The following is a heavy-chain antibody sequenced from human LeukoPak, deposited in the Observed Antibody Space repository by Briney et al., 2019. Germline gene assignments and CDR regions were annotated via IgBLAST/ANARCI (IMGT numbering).Heavy chain of an antibody. CDR2: IIPIFGTA. Sequence: SVKVSCMASGGTFSSYAISWVRQAPGQGLEWMGGIIPIFGTANYAQKLQGRVTITADESTSTAYMELSSLRSEDTAVYYCASRTTKYRNTGAFDIWGQRTMVTASS. D-gene: IGHD2/OR15-2a*01. V-gene: IGHV1-69*13. J-gene: IGHJ3*02. CDR3: ASRTTKYRNTGAFDI. CDR1: GGTFSSYA.